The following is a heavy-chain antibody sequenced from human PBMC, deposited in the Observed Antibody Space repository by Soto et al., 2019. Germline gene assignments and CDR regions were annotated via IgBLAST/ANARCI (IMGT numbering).Heavy chain of an antibody. CDR3: APILTGYQAVGY. Sequence: QVQLVQSGAEVKKPGSSVKVSCKASGGTFSSYAISWVRQAPGQGLEWMGGIIPIFGTANYAQKFQGRVTITADKSTSTAYMELSSPRSEDTAVYYCAPILTGYQAVGYWGQGTLITVSS. J-gene: IGHJ4*02. D-gene: IGHD3-9*01. CDR2: IIPIFGTA. V-gene: IGHV1-69*06. CDR1: GGTFSSYA.